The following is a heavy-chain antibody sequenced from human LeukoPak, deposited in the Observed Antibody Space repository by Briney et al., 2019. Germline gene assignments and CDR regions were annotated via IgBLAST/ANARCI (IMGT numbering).Heavy chain of an antibody. V-gene: IGHV1-69*05. CDR2: IIPIFGTA. CDR3: ARGNYGDDNWFDP. Sequence: SVKISCKASGGTFSSYAISWVRQAPGQGLEWMGRIIPIFGTANYAQKFQGRVTITTDESTSTAYMELSSLRSEDTAVYYCARGNYGDDNWFDPWGQGTLVTVSS. D-gene: IGHD4-17*01. J-gene: IGHJ5*02. CDR1: GGTFSSYA.